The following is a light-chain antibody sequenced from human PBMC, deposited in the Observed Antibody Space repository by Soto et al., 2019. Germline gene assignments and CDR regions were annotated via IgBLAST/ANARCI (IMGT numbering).Light chain of an antibody. V-gene: IGKV1-39*01. Sequence: DIQMTQSPSSLSASVGHRVTIACRASPSIITYLNWYQQKPGRAPKLLIYAASTLQSWVPSRFSGSGYGSDFTLTISSLQPEDFATYYCQQSYSTPRTFGQGTKLEVK. CDR2: AAS. CDR1: PSIITY. CDR3: QQSYSTPRT. J-gene: IGKJ2*01.